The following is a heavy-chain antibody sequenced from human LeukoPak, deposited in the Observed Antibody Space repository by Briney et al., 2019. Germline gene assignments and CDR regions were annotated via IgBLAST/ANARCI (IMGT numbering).Heavy chain of an antibody. Sequence: GGSLRLSCAASGFTFSSYWMSWVRQAPGKGLEWVANIKQDGSEKYYVDSVKGRFTISRDNAKNSLYLQMNSLRAEDTAVYYCARAGQRATSVYGYWDQGTLVTVSS. J-gene: IGHJ4*02. V-gene: IGHV3-7*01. CDR3: ARAGQRATSVYGY. D-gene: IGHD1-26*01. CDR1: GFTFSSYW. CDR2: IKQDGSEK.